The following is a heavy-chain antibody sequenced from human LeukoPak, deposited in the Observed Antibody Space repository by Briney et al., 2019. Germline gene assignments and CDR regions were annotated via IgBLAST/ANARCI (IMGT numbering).Heavy chain of an antibody. J-gene: IGHJ5*02. Sequence: ASVKVSCKASGGTFSSYAISWVRQAPGQGLEWMGGIIPIFGTANYAQKFQGRVTMTEDTSTDTAYMELSSLRSEDTAVYYCATEYSNWFDPWGQGTLVTVSS. CDR3: ATEYSNWFDP. D-gene: IGHD4-11*01. V-gene: IGHV1-69*06. CDR1: GGTFSSYA. CDR2: IIPIFGTA.